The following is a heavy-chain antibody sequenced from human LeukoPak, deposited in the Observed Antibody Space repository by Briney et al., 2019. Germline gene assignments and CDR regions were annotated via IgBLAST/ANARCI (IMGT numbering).Heavy chain of an antibody. CDR1: GFTFSSYS. J-gene: IGHJ3*02. D-gene: IGHD6-13*01. Sequence: GGSLRLSCAASGFTFSSYSMNWVRQAPGKGLEWVSSISSSSSYIYYADSVKGRFTISRDNAKNSLYLQMNSLRAEDTAVYYCARVARSSSWFSDAFDIWGQGTMVTVSS. CDR2: ISSSSSYI. V-gene: IGHV3-21*04. CDR3: ARVARSSSWFSDAFDI.